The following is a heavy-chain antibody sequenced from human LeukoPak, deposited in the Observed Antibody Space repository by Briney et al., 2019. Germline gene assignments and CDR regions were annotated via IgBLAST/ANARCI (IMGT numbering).Heavy chain of an antibody. D-gene: IGHD1-26*01. Sequence: GGSLRLSCAASGFTFSSFGMHWVRQAPGKGLEWVAFIQYDAGNRQYADSVKGRFTISRDNSKTTLYMQTNSLTAEDTAVYYCAKSFTGSYLDYFDYWGQGTLVTVSS. J-gene: IGHJ4*02. CDR1: GFTFSSFG. CDR2: IQYDAGNR. CDR3: AKSFTGSYLDYFDY. V-gene: IGHV3-30*02.